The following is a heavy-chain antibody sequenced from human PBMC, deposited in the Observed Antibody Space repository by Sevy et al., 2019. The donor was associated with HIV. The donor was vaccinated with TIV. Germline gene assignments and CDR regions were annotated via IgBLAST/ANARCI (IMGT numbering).Heavy chain of an antibody. J-gene: IGHJ4*02. D-gene: IGHD3-16*01. Sequence: GGSLRLSCGVFGFNFSTYWMSWVRQAPGKGLEWVANIKKDGSEKYDVDSLKGQFTISRDNAKKSLYLQMNSLTAEDTAVYYCAREGVEADLGFDYWGQGTLVTVSS. CDR3: AREGVEADLGFDY. CDR1: GFNFSTYW. CDR2: IKKDGSEK. V-gene: IGHV3-7*03.